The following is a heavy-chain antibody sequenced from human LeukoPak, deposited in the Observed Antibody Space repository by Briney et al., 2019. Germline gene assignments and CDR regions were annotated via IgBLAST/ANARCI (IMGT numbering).Heavy chain of an antibody. V-gene: IGHV4-59*01. CDR1: GGSISSYY. CDR3: TRSFPGIVGAADF. J-gene: IGHJ4*02. D-gene: IGHD1-26*01. Sequence: PSETLSLTCTVSGGSISSYYWSWIRQPPGKGLECIGYIYYSGSTNYNPSLKSRVTISVDTSKNQFSLKVTSMTAADTGVYHCTRSFPGIVGAADFWGQGTLVTVSS. CDR2: IYYSGST.